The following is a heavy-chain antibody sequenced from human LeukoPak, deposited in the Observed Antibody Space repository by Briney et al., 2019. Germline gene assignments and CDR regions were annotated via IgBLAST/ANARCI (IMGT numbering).Heavy chain of an antibody. Sequence: GRSLRLSCAASGFTFSSYAMHWVRQAPGKGLEWVAVISYDGSNKYYADSVKGRFTISRDNSKNTLYLQMNSLRAEDTAVYYCARGIRYRGTGAFDIWGQGTMVTVSS. CDR2: ISYDGSNK. V-gene: IGHV3-30*04. D-gene: IGHD1-1*01. CDR1: GFTFSSYA. CDR3: ARGIRYRGTGAFDI. J-gene: IGHJ3*02.